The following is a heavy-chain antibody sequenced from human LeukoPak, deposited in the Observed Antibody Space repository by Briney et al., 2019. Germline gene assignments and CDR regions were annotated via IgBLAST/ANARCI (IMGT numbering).Heavy chain of an antibody. CDR1: QFSFSSYS. Sequence: GGSLRLSCEASQFSFSSYSFNWVRQAPGQGLEWVSSINKGATHMYYADSMKGRFTVSRDDAKNSLYLQRNSLRAEDTAVYYCVRLRRNTDSSGYYYYYDYWGRGTLVTVSS. CDR2: INKGATHM. J-gene: IGHJ4*02. CDR3: VRLRRNTDSSGYYYYYDY. D-gene: IGHD3-22*01. V-gene: IGHV3-21*01.